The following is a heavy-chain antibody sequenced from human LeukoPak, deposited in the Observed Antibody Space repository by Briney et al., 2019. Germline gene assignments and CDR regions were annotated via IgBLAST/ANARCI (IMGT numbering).Heavy chain of an antibody. D-gene: IGHD3-10*01. CDR3: AKDLWFGGY. Sequence: PGGSLRLSCAASGFSFSSYSMNWVRQAPGKGLEWVSSISSSSSYIYYVDSVKGRFTISRDNAKNSLYLQMNTMRAEDTAVYYCAKDLWFGGYWGQGTLVTVSS. CDR1: GFSFSSYS. V-gene: IGHV3-21*04. CDR2: ISSSSSYI. J-gene: IGHJ4*02.